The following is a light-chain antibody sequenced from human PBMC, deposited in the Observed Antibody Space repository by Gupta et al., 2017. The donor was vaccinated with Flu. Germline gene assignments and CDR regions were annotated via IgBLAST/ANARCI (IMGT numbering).Light chain of an antibody. V-gene: IGLV2-14*03. Sequence: SIGVSSAVGGDNYVSWYPPHTAKAPNLLIYYVSTRLSAVSTRFSGSKYDTTASVTTAGLQAEEEADYYCLSYKSTSNIFVFGGGTMLTVL. CDR3: LSYKSTSNIFV. CDR1: SSAVGGDNY. J-gene: IGLJ2*01. CDR2: YVS.